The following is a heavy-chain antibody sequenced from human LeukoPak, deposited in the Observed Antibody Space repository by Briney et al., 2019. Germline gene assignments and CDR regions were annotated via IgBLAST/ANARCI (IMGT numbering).Heavy chain of an antibody. D-gene: IGHD6-13*01. CDR2: IIPIFGTA. CDR3: ARADSIAAAVDY. CDR1: GGTFISCA. V-gene: IGHV1-69*05. J-gene: IGHJ4*02. Sequence: GASVKVSCKASGGTFISCAISWVRQAPGQGLEWMGGIIPIFGTANYAQKFQGRVTITTDESTSTAYMELSSLRSEDTAVYYCARADSIAAAVDYWGQGTLVTVSP.